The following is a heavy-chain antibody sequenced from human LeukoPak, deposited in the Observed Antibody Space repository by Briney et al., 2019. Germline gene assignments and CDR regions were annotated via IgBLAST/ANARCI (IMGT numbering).Heavy chain of an antibody. CDR1: GFTFDDYA. D-gene: IGHD1-14*01. J-gene: IGHJ4*02. CDR3: AKGNPLYDY. Sequence: GRSLRLSCAASGFTFDDYAMHWVRQAPGKGLEWVSGISWNSGSIGYADSVKGRFTISRDNSKNTLYLQMNSLRAEDTAVYYCAKGNPLYDYWGQGTLVTVSS. V-gene: IGHV3-9*01. CDR2: ISWNSGSI.